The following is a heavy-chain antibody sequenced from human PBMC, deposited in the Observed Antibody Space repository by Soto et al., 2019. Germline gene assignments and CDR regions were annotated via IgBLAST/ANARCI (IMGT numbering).Heavy chain of an antibody. CDR2: ISGSGGST. V-gene: IGHV3-23*01. Sequence: GGSLRLSCAASGFTFSSYAMSWVRQAPGKGLEWVSAISGSGGSTYYADSVKGRFTISRDNSKNTLYLQMNSLRAEDTAVYSCAKGWELRYYYHGMDVWGQGTTVTVSS. CDR3: AKGWELRYYYHGMDV. CDR1: GFTFSSYA. J-gene: IGHJ6*02. D-gene: IGHD1-26*01.